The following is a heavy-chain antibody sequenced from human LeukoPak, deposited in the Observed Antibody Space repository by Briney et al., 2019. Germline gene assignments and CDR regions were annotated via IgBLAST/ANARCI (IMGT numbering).Heavy chain of an antibody. Sequence: GGSLRLSCAASGFTFSSYAMSWVRQAPGNGLEWVSAISGSGGSTYYADSVKGRFTISRDNSKNTLYLQMNSLRAEDTAVYYWANGYYYDSSGYYFDYWGQGTLVTVSS. J-gene: IGHJ4*02. D-gene: IGHD3-22*01. CDR1: GFTFSSYA. V-gene: IGHV3-23*01. CDR3: ANGYYYDSSGYYFDY. CDR2: ISGSGGST.